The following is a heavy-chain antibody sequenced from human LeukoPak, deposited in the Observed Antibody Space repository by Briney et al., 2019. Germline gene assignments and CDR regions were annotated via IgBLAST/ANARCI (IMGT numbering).Heavy chain of an antibody. J-gene: IGHJ4*02. CDR1: GGTFSSYA. D-gene: IGHD2-2*01. V-gene: IGHV1-69*13. CDR3: ARDAIPLDIVVVPAAMLHYFDH. CDR2: IIPIFGTA. Sequence: ASVKVSCKASGGTFSSYAISWVRQAPGQGLEWMGGIIPIFGTANYAQKFQGRVTITADESTSTAYMELSSLRSEDTAVYYCARDAIPLDIVVVPAAMLHYFDHWGQGTLVTVSS.